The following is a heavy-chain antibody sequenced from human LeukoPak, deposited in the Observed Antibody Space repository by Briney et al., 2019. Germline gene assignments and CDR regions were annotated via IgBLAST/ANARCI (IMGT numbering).Heavy chain of an antibody. J-gene: IGHJ6*04. CDR3: AELGITMIGGV. V-gene: IGHV3-23*01. D-gene: IGHD3-10*02. Sequence: GGSLRLSCAASGFTFSSYGMSWVRQAPGKGLEWVSAISGSGGSTYYADSVKGRFTISRDNAKKLLYLQMNSLRAEDTAVYYCAELGITMIGGVWGKGTTVTISS. CDR2: ISGSGGST. CDR1: GFTFSSYG.